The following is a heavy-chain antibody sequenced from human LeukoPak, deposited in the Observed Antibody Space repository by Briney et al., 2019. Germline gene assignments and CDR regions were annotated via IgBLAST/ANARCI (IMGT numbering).Heavy chain of an antibody. CDR2: IYYSGST. CDR3: ARHSRGYFDY. Sequence: PSETLSLTCTVSGGSISSYYWSWIRQPPAKGLEWIGYIYYSGSTNYNPSLKSRVTISVDTSKNQFSLKLSSVTAADTAVYYCARHSRGYFDYWGQGTLVTVSS. V-gene: IGHV4-59*01. CDR1: GGSISSYY. J-gene: IGHJ4*02.